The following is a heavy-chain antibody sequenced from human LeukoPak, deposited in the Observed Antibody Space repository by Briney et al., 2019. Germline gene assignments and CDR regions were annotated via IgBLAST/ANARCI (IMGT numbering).Heavy chain of an antibody. V-gene: IGHV1-3*01. CDR1: GYTFTSYA. J-gene: IGHJ3*02. Sequence: AASVKVSCKASGYTFTSYAMHWVRQAPGQRLEWMGWINAGNGNTKYSQKFQGRVTITRDTSASTAYMELSSLRSEDTAVYYCARDRWELLPADAFVIWGQGTMVTVSS. D-gene: IGHD1-26*01. CDR2: INAGNGNT. CDR3: ARDRWELLPADAFVI.